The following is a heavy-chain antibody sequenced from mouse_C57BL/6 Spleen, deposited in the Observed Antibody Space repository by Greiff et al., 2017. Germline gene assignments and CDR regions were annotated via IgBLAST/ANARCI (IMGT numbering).Heavy chain of an antibody. J-gene: IGHJ3*01. V-gene: IGHV1-26*01. Sequence: EVKLVESGPELVKPGASVKISCKASGYTFTDYYMNWVKQSHGKSLEWIGDINPNNGGTSYNQKFKGKATLTVDKSSSTAYMELRSLTSEDSAVYYCAPNWDGFAYWGQGTLVTVSA. D-gene: IGHD4-1*01. CDR1: GYTFTDYY. CDR3: APNWDGFAY. CDR2: INPNNGGT.